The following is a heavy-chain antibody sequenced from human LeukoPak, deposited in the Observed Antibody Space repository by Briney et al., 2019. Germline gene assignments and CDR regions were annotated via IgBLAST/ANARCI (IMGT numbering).Heavy chain of an antibody. CDR1: GFTFSSYS. J-gene: IGHJ4*02. CDR3: ASLLSSYGYEVVY. V-gene: IGHV3-21*01. CDR2: ISSSSSYI. Sequence: GGSLRLSCAASGFTFSSYSMNWVRQAPGKGLEWVSSISSSSSYIYYADSVKGRFTISRDNAKNSLYLQMNSLRAEDTAVYYCASLLSSYGYEVVYWGQGTLVTVSS. D-gene: IGHD5-18*01.